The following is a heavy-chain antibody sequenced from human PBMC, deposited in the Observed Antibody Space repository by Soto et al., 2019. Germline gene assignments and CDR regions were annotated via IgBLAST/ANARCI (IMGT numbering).Heavy chain of an antibody. CDR1: GFSISNYA. V-gene: IGHV3-23*01. CDR3: ARDCSSSSCSIWHY. D-gene: IGHD2-2*01. Sequence: EVQLLESGGDLVQPGGSLRLSCAASGFSISNYAMTWVRQAPGKGLEWVSGITGSGDKTYYADSVKGRFIISRDNSKNTLYLQMNGLRAEDTALYYCARDCSSSSCSIWHYWGQGTLVTVSS. J-gene: IGHJ4*02. CDR2: ITGSGDKT.